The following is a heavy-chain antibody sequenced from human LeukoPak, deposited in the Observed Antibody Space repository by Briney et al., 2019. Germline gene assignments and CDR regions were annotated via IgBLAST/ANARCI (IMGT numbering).Heavy chain of an antibody. J-gene: IGHJ6*02. Sequence: ASVTVSCTASGYTFTGYYMHWVRQAPGQGLEWMGWINPNSGGTNYAQKFQGRVTMTRDTSISTAYMELSRLRSDDTAVYYCARDYFLSGSYYNYYYYYGMDVWGQGTTVTVSS. CDR1: GYTFTGYY. CDR3: ARDYFLSGSYYNYYYYYGMDV. CDR2: INPNSGGT. D-gene: IGHD1-26*01. V-gene: IGHV1-2*02.